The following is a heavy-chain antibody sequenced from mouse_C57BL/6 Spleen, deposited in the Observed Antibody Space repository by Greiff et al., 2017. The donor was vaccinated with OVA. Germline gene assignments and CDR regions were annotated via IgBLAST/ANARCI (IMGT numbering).Heavy chain of an antibody. Sequence: VQLQQPGAELVRPGSSVKLSCKASGYTFTSYWMDWVKQRPGQGLEWIGNIYPSDSETHYNHKFKDTATLTVDKSSSTAYRQLSSLTSEDSAVYYCARRGYGRSFYWYFDVWGTGTTVTVSS. J-gene: IGHJ1*03. D-gene: IGHD1-1*01. CDR1: GYTFTSYW. V-gene: IGHV1-61*01. CDR3: ARRGYGRSFYWYFDV. CDR2: IYPSDSET.